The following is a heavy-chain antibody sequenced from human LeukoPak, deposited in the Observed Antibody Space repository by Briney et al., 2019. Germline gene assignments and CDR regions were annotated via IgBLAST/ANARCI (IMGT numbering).Heavy chain of an antibody. CDR2: IYSCDSDT. CDR1: GYSSTSYW. Sequence: SPQIPCKGSGYSSTSYWNGWVRQMPRKSLEWMGGIYSCDSDTNYSPSFQGQVTISADKSNNTAYLKWSSLKASDTAMYYCARRGITMVQGVITSDALDIWGQGKMVTVSS. CDR3: ARRGITMVQGVITSDALDI. V-gene: IGHV5-51*01. D-gene: IGHD3-10*01. J-gene: IGHJ3*02.